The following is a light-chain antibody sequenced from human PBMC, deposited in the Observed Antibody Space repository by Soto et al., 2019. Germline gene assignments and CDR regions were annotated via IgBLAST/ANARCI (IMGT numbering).Light chain of an antibody. CDR1: SSDVGNYNL. CDR3: CSYAGSSTWV. CDR2: EGS. J-gene: IGLJ3*02. Sequence: QSVLTQPASVSGSPRQSITISCTGTSSDVGNYNLVSWFQQHPGKAPKLMIYEGSKRPSGVSNRFSGSKSGNTASLTISGLLPEDEADYYCCSYAGSSTWVFGGGTKVTVL. V-gene: IGLV2-23*01.